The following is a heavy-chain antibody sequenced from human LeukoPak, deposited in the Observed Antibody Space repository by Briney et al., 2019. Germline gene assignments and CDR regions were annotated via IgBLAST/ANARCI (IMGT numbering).Heavy chain of an antibody. CDR3: APREGYSGSDSYIQFDY. Sequence: PGGSLRLSCAASGFSFSAHAMSWVRQAPGRGLEWVSAIRGSGYSTYYADSVKGRFTISRDNSRNTLHLQMNSLRTEDTAVYYCAPREGYSGSDSYIQFDYWGQGTLVTVSS. V-gene: IGHV3-23*01. D-gene: IGHD5-12*01. J-gene: IGHJ4*02. CDR1: GFSFSAHA. CDR2: IRGSGYST.